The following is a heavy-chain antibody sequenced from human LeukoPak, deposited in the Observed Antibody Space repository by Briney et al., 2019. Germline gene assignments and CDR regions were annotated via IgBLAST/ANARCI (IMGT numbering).Heavy chain of an antibody. CDR1: GGSISRTNW. Sequence: PSETLSLTCDVSGGSISRTNWWSWVRQSPGQGLEWVGEISLSGRTNYNPSLQSRVTMSLDASKNQLSLDLASVTAADTAVYYGSRESGAFSPFGYWGEGTLVTVHS. D-gene: IGHD1-26*01. V-gene: IGHV4-4*02. J-gene: IGHJ4*02. CDR2: ISLSGRT. CDR3: SRESGAFSPFGY.